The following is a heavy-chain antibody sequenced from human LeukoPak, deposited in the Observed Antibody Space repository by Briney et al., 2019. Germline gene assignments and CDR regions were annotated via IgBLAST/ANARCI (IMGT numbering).Heavy chain of an antibody. J-gene: IGHJ4*02. V-gene: IGHV4-38-2*02. D-gene: IGHD6-19*01. Sequence: PSETLSLTCTVSGYSISFGYYWGWIRQPPGKGLEWIGSIYHSGSTYHNPSLKSRVTISVDKSKNHFSLKLSSVTAADTAVYYCARGLDSGWYYYFDYWGQGTLVTVSS. CDR3: ARGLDSGWYYYFDY. CDR2: IYHSGST. CDR1: GYSISFGYY.